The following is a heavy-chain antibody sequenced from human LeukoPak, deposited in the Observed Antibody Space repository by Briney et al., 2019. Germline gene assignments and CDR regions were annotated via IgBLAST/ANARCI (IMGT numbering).Heavy chain of an antibody. CDR1: GFTFSSYA. D-gene: IGHD5-18*01. J-gene: IGHJ5*02. CDR2: ISGSGGST. Sequence: GGSLRLSCAASGFTFSSYAMSWVRQAPGKGLEWVSSISGSGGSTYYADSVTGRFTISRDNSKNTLYLQMNSLRAEDTAVYYCAKNQMGYSYGPNWFDPWGQGTLVTVSS. V-gene: IGHV3-23*01. CDR3: AKNQMGYSYGPNWFDP.